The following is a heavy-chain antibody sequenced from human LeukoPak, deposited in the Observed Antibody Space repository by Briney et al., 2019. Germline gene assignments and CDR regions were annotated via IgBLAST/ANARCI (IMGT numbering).Heavy chain of an antibody. V-gene: IGHV4-61*05. D-gene: IGHD1-7*01. J-gene: IGHJ4*02. CDR1: GGSISSSSYY. CDR3: ARGARKLGGTTNYFDY. CDR2: IYYSGST. Sequence: SETLSLTCTVSGGSISSSSYYWGWIRQPPGKGLEWIGYIYYSGSTNYNPSLKSRVTISVDTSKNQFSLKLSSVTAADTAVYYCARGARKLGGTTNYFDYWGQGTLVTVSS.